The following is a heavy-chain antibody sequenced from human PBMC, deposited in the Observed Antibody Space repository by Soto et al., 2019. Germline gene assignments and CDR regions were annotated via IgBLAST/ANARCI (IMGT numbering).Heavy chain of an antibody. CDR2: ISYDGSNT. CDR3: AKEGGLSLSYCISGSYYFDF. Sequence: QVQLVESGGGVVQPGRSLRLSCVASGFTFSSYGMHWVRQAPGKGLEWVAIISYDGSNTYYADSVKGRFTTSRDNSKNTLYLQMNLLRVEDTSVCCCAKEGGLSLSYCISGSYYFDFWGHGTLVTIAS. D-gene: IGHD1-26*01. V-gene: IGHV3-30*18. CDR1: GFTFSSYG. J-gene: IGHJ4*01.